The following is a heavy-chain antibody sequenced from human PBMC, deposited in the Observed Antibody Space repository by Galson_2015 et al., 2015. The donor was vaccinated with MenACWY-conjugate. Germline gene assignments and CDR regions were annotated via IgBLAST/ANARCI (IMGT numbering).Heavy chain of an antibody. CDR3: ASYLDSCYDSPFDY. CDR1: GFTFSSYA. D-gene: IGHD5-12*01. Sequence: SLRLSCAASGFTFSSYAMSWVRQAPGKGLEWVSAISGSGGSTYYADSVKGRFTISRDNSKNTLYLQMNSLRAEVTAVYYCASYLDSCYDSPFDYWGQGTLVTVSS. V-gene: IGHV3-23*01. J-gene: IGHJ4*02. CDR2: ISGSGGST.